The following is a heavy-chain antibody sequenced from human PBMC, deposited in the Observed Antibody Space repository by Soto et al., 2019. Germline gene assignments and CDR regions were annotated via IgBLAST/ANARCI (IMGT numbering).Heavy chain of an antibody. J-gene: IGHJ4*02. CDR1: GFTFSSYA. CDR3: ARDGVANYFDY. D-gene: IGHD5-12*01. Sequence: QVQLVESGGGVVQPGRSLRLSCAASGFTFSSYAMHWVRQAPGKGLEWVAVISYDGSNKYYADSVKGRFTISRDNSKNTLYLQMNSLRAEDTAVYYCARDGVANYFDYWGQGTLVTFSS. CDR2: ISYDGSNK. V-gene: IGHV3-30-3*01.